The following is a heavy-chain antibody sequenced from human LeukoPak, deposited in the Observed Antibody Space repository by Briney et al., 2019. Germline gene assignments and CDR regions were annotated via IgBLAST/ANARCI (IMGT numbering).Heavy chain of an antibody. V-gene: IGHV3-30-3*01. D-gene: IGHD1-26*01. J-gene: IGHJ4*02. Sequence: PGGSLRLSCAASGFTFSSYAMHWVRQAPGKGLEWVAVISYDGSNKYYADSVKGRFTISRDNSKNTLYLQMNSLRAEDTAVYYCARDGGSYSSSLDYWGQGTLVTVSS. CDR3: ARDGGSYSSSLDY. CDR1: GFTFSSYA. CDR2: ISYDGSNK.